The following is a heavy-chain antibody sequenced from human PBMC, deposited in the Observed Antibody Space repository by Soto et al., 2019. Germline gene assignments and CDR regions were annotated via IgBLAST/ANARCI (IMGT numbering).Heavy chain of an antibody. CDR1: GVSISNSSYY. Sequence: SETLSLTCTVSGVSISNSSYYWGWIRRPPGKGLEWIGTIYYSGITYYNPSLKSRVTISVDTSKNQFPLKLTSVTAADTAVYYCARHGSNWGQGTLVTVSS. V-gene: IGHV4-39*01. CDR3: ARHGSN. CDR2: IYYSGIT. J-gene: IGHJ4*02.